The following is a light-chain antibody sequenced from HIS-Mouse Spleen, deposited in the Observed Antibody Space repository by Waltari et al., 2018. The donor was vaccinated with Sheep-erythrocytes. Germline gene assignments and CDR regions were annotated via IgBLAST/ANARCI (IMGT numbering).Light chain of an antibody. CDR2: EVS. V-gene: IGLV2-8*01. Sequence: QSALTPPPSASGSPGPSVPISCTGTRSDVGGYNYVSWYQQHPGKAPKLMIYEVSKRPSGVPDRFSGSKSGNTASLTVSGLQAEDEADYYCSSYAGSNNWVFGGGTKLTVL. CDR3: SSYAGSNNWV. J-gene: IGLJ3*02. CDR1: RSDVGGYNY.